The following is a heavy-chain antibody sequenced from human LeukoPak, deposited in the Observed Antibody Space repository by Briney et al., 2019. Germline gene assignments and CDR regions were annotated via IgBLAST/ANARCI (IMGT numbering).Heavy chain of an antibody. J-gene: IGHJ4*02. Sequence: GASVNVSCKASGYTFTSYGISWVRQAPGQGLEWMGWISAYNGNTNYAQKLQGRVTMTTDTSTRTAYMELRSLRSDETAVYYCARMGYCSGTSFYIDTYWGQGTLVTVSS. D-gene: IGHD2-2*02. CDR2: ISAYNGNT. V-gene: IGHV1-18*01. CDR1: GYTFTSYG. CDR3: ARMGYCSGTSFYIDTY.